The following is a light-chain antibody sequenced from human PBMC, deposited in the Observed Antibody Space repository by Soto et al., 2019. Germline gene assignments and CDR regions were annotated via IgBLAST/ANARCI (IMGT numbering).Light chain of an antibody. CDR1: QSLLHSNGYNY. CDR3: MQALQLPTLT. J-gene: IGKJ4*01. Sequence: DIVMTQSPLSLPVTPGEPASISCRSSQSLLHSNGYNYLDWYLQKPGQSPQLLIYLGSNRASGVPDRFSGSGSGTDFTLKISRVEAEDVGVYYCMQALQLPTLTFGGGTKVELK. CDR2: LGS. V-gene: IGKV2-28*01.